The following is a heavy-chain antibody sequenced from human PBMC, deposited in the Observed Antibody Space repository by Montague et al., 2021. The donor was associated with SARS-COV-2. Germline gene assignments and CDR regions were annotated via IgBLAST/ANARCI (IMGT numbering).Heavy chain of an antibody. CDR2: ISHSGST. D-gene: IGHD2-2*01. J-gene: IGHJ6*02. CDR1: GGSLSGDD. V-gene: IGHV4-34*01. Sequence: SETLSLTCAVYGGSLSGDDWSWIRLPPGEGREWIAEISHSGSTSYNPSLKSRVTISVDTSKNQFSLKLSSATAADTAVYYCARVPYRLLFVPRYYGMDVWGQGTTVTVSS. CDR3: ARVPYRLLFVPRYYGMDV.